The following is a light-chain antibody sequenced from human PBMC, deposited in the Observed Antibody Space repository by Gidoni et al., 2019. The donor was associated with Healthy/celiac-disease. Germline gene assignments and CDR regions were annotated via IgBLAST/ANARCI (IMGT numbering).Light chain of an antibody. Sequence: QSVLTQPPSVSGPPGQRVTISCTGSSPNIGAGYDVHWYQQLPGTAPKLLISGNSNRPSGVPDRFSGSKSGTSASLAITGLQAEDEADYYCQSYDSSLSGSGVFGGGTKLTVL. CDR2: GNS. CDR3: QSYDSSLSGSGV. CDR1: SPNIGAGYD. V-gene: IGLV1-40*01. J-gene: IGLJ2*01.